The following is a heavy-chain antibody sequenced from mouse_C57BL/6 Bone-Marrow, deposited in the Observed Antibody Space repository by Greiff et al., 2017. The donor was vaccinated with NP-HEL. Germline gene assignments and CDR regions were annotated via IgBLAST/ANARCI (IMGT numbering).Heavy chain of an antibody. CDR3: ARKGYYYGSSVVGY. Sequence: EVQLQQSGPVLVKPGASVKMSCKASGYTFTDYYMNWVKQSHGKSLEWIGVINPYNGGTSYNQKFKGKATLTVDKSSSTAYMELNSLTSEDSAVYYCARKGYYYGSSVVGYWGQGTSVTVSS. CDR1: GYTFTDYY. D-gene: IGHD1-1*01. V-gene: IGHV1-19*01. J-gene: IGHJ4*01. CDR2: INPYNGGT.